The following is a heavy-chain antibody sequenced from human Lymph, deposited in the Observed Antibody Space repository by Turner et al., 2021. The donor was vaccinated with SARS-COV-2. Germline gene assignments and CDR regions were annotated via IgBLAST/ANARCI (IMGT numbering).Heavy chain of an antibody. J-gene: IGHJ5*02. CDR2: IFYRGST. Sequence: QVQLQESGPRLVKPLETLSLTCTVSGGSMNNNYWSWIRQPPGKRLEWIGFIFYRGSTNYNPSLKSRVTISVDTSENQFSLKLTSVTAADTAIYYGARQTVNNWVDPWGQGTLVTVSS. CDR1: GGSMNNNY. CDR3: ARQTVNNWVDP. V-gene: IGHV4-59*01. D-gene: IGHD2-21*02.